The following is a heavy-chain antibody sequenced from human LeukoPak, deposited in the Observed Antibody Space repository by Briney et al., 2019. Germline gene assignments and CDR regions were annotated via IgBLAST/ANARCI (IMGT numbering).Heavy chain of an antibody. V-gene: IGHV3-11*01. CDR3: ARPYYGGNSIAADY. D-gene: IGHD4-23*01. CDR1: GFTFSDYY. J-gene: IGHJ4*02. CDR2: ISSSGSTI. Sequence: GGSLRLSCAASGFTFSDYYMSWIRQAPGKGLEWVSYISSSGSTIYYADSVKGRFSISRDNAKNSLYLQMNSLRAEDTAVYYCARPYYGGNSIAADYWGQGTLVTVSS.